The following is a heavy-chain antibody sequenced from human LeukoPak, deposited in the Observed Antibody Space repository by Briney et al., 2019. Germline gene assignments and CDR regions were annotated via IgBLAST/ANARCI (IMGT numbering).Heavy chain of an antibody. Sequence: ASVKVSCKASGYTFTTHDINWVRRATGQGLEWLGWMSPNSGDTGYAQKFQGRVTMTSDSSISTAYMELSSLRSEDTAIYYCVRTPPNWGFDYWGQGTLVTVSS. V-gene: IGHV1-8*01. CDR2: MSPNSGDT. CDR3: VRTPPNWGFDY. CDR1: GYTFTTHD. D-gene: IGHD7-27*01. J-gene: IGHJ4*02.